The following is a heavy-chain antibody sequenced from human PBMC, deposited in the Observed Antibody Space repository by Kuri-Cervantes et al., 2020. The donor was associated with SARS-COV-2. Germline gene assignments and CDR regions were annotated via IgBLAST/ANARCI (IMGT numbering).Heavy chain of an antibody. CDR2: INLNIGGT. V-gene: IGHV1-2*04. Sequence: SVKVSCKASGYTFTGYYMHWVRQAPGQGLEWMGWINLNIGGTNYAQKFQGWVTITRDTSISTAYMELSRLRSDDTAVYYCARDRHPRRRYCSSTSCYGDYYYYGMDVWGQGTTVTVSS. D-gene: IGHD2-2*01. CDR3: ARDRHPRRRYCSSTSCYGDYYYYGMDV. J-gene: IGHJ6*02. CDR1: GYTFTGYY.